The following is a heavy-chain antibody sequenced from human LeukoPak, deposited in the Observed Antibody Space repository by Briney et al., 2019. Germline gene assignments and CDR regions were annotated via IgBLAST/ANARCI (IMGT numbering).Heavy chain of an antibody. CDR2: ISSSSSTI. V-gene: IGHV3-48*01. D-gene: IGHD6-19*01. CDR3: ASTTSGWGYYYYYMDV. CDR1: GFTFSSYS. J-gene: IGHJ6*03. Sequence: GGSLRLSCAASGFTFSSYSMNWVRQAPGKGLEWVSYISSSSSTIYYADSVKGRFTISRDNAKNSLYLQMNSLRAEDTAVYYCASTTSGWGYYYYYMDVWGKGTTVTVSS.